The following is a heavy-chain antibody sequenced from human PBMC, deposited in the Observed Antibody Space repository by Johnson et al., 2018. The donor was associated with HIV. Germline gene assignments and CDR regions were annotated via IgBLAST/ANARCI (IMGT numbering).Heavy chain of an antibody. V-gene: IGHV3-30*05. J-gene: IGHJ3*02. CDR2: ISYDGSNK. CDR1: GFTLSTYG. CDR3: ATDAFDI. Sequence: QVQLVESGGGVVQPGRSLRLSCAASGFTLSTYGMHWVRQAPGKGLEWVAVISYDGSNKYYADSVKGRFTISRDNAKNTLYLQMNSLRAEDTAVYYCATDAFDIWGQGTMVTVSS.